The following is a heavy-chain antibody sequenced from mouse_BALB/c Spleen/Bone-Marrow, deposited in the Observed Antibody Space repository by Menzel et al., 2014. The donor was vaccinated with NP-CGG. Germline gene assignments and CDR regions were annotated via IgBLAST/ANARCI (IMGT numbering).Heavy chain of an antibody. V-gene: IGHV5-12*02. CDR1: GFTFSDYY. J-gene: IGHJ3*01. CDR3: ARQGIYYGYDPFAY. CDR2: ISNGGGST. D-gene: IGHD2-2*01. Sequence: EVKLEESGGGLVRPGGSLKLSCATSGFTFSDYYMYWVCQTPEKRLEWVAYISNGGGSTYYPDTVKGRFTISRDNAKNTLYLQMSRLKSEDTAMYYCARQGIYYGYDPFAYWGQGTLVTVS.